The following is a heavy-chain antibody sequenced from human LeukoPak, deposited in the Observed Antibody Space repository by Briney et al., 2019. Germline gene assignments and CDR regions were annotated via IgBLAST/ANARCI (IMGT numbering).Heavy chain of an antibody. CDR1: GYSISSGYY. CDR3: ARDRKQNDFWSGYYLLNWFDP. V-gene: IGHV4-38-2*02. D-gene: IGHD3-3*01. CDR2: IYHSGST. Sequence: SETLSLTCTVSGYSISSGYYWGWIRQPPGKGLEWIGSIYHSGSTYYNPSLKSRVTISVDTSKNQFSLKLSSVTAADTAVYYCARDRKQNDFWSGYYLLNWFDPWGQGTLVTVSS. J-gene: IGHJ5*02.